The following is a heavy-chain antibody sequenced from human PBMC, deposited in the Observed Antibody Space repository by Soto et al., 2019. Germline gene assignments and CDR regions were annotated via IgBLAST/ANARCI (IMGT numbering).Heavy chain of an antibody. Sequence: GGSLRLSCAASGFTFSNAWMNWVRQAPGKGLEWVGRIKSKTDGETTDYAAPVKGRFTISRDDSKNTLYLQMNSLKTEDTAVYYCTTEERTGIAVAGEGMDVWGQGTTVTVSS. CDR3: TTEERTGIAVAGEGMDV. D-gene: IGHD6-19*01. J-gene: IGHJ6*02. CDR1: GFTFSNAW. V-gene: IGHV3-15*07. CDR2: IKSKTDGETT.